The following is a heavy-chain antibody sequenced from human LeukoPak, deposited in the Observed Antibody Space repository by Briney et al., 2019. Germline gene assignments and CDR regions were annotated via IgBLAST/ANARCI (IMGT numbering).Heavy chain of an antibody. CDR1: GGSISSSSYY. CDR2: IYYSGST. J-gene: IGHJ6*03. Sequence: SETLSLTCSVSGGSISSSSYYWGWIRQPPGKGLEWIGTIYYSGSTYYNPSLKSRVTISVDTSKNQFSLKLSSVTAADTAVYYCARESEWERDYYYYYYMDVWGKGTTVTISS. V-gene: IGHV4-39*07. CDR3: ARESEWERDYYYYYYMDV. D-gene: IGHD1-26*01.